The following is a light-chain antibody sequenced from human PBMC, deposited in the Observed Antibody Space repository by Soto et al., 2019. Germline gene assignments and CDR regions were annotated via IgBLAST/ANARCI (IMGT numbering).Light chain of an antibody. Sequence: AIRMTQSPSSLSASTGDRVTITCRASQGISNWLDWYQQRPGKAPKLLVYGASTLQSGVPSRFSGSGSGTDFTLTISGLQSEDFETYYCQHYKNYPWTFGQGTKVEVK. CDR1: QGISNW. V-gene: IGKV1-8*01. J-gene: IGKJ1*01. CDR3: QHYKNYPWT. CDR2: GAS.